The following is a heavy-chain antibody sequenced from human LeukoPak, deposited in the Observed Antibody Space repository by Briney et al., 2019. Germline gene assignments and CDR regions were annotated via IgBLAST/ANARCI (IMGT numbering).Heavy chain of an antibody. V-gene: IGHV1-18*01. CDR3: ARETFEPQYYDFWSGYPDY. CDR2: ISAYNGNT. Sequence: ASVKVSCKASGYTFTSYGISWVRQAPGQGLEWMGWISAYNGNTNYAQKFQGRVTMTRDTSISTAYMELSRLRSDDTAVYYCARETFEPQYYDFWSGYPDYWGQGTLVTVSS. CDR1: GYTFTSYG. J-gene: IGHJ4*02. D-gene: IGHD3-3*01.